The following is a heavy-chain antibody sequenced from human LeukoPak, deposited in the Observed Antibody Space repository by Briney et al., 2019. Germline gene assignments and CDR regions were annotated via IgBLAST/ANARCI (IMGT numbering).Heavy chain of an antibody. D-gene: IGHD3-16*02. CDR1: GFTFSSYA. CDR3: ARDQRYHGIYYYYYMDV. V-gene: IGHV3-30*04. CDR2: ISYDGSNK. Sequence: PGGSLRLSCAASGFTFSSYAMHWVRQAPGKGLEWVAVISYDGSNKYYADSVKGRFTISRDNSKNTLYLQMNSLRAEDTAVYYCARDQRYHGIYYYYYMDVWGKGTTVTVSS. J-gene: IGHJ6*03.